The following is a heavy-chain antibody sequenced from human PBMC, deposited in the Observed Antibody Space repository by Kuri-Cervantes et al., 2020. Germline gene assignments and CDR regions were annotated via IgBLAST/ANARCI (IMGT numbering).Heavy chain of an antibody. CDR2: IGTAGDT. V-gene: IGHV3-13*01. Sequence: GESLKISCAASGFTFSSYSMNWVRQATGKGLEWVSAIGTAGDTYYPGSVKGRFTISRENAKNSLYLQMNSLRAEDTAVYYCARMSTVGRYYMDVWGKGTTVTVSS. CDR3: ARMSTVGRYYMDV. J-gene: IGHJ6*03. CDR1: GFTFSSYS. D-gene: IGHD4-23*01.